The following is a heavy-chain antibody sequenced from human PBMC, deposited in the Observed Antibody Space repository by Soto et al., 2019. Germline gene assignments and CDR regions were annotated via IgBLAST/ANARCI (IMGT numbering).Heavy chain of an antibody. Sequence: PSETLSLTCAVYGGSFSGYYWSWIRQPPGKGLEWIGEINHSGSTNYNPSLKSRVTISVDTSKNQFSLKLSSVTAADTAVYYCARGGIVVVVAATRKNAKYYFDYWGQGTLVTVSS. CDR1: GGSFSGYY. CDR3: ARGGIVVVVAATRKNAKYYFDY. V-gene: IGHV4-34*01. D-gene: IGHD2-15*01. CDR2: INHSGST. J-gene: IGHJ4*02.